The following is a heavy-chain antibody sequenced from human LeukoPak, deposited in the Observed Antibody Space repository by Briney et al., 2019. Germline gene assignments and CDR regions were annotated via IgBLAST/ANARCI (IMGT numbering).Heavy chain of an antibody. Sequence: ASVKVSCKASGYIFTSYVIHWVRQAPGQRLEWMGWINAGNGKTKYSQKFQGRVTITRDTSASTAYMELSSLRSEDSAVFYCARAAEVTYYYDSSGYYYGYWGQGTLVTVSS. CDR1: GYIFTSYV. D-gene: IGHD3-22*01. CDR2: INAGNGKT. V-gene: IGHV1-3*01. J-gene: IGHJ4*02. CDR3: ARAAEVTYYYDSSGYYYGY.